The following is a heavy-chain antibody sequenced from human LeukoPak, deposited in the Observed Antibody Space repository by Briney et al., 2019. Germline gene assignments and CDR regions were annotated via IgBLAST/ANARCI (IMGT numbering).Heavy chain of an antibody. CDR3: ATCGVAKNYFDY. CDR2: IYYSGST. CDR1: GGSISSSSYY. V-gene: IGHV4-39*01. Sequence: SETLSLTCTVSGGSISSSSYYWGWIRQPPGKGLEWIGSIYYSGSTYYNPSLKSRVTISVDTSKNQFSLKLSSVTAADTAVYYCATCGVAKNYFDYWGQGTLVTVSS. D-gene: IGHD3-3*01. J-gene: IGHJ4*02.